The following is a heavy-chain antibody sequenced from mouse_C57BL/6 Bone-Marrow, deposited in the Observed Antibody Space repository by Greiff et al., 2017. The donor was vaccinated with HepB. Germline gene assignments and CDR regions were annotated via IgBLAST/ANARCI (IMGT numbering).Heavy chain of an antibody. CDR2: INPGSGGT. V-gene: IGHV1-54*01. CDR3: AREGPLGFAY. D-gene: IGHD6-1*01. Sequence: VNLQESGAELVRPGTSVKVSCKASGYAFTNYLIEWVKQRPGQGLEWIGVINPGSGGTNYNEKFKGKATLTADKSSSTAYMQLSSLTSEDSAVYFCAREGPLGFAYWGQGTLVTVSA. J-gene: IGHJ3*01. CDR1: GYAFTNYL.